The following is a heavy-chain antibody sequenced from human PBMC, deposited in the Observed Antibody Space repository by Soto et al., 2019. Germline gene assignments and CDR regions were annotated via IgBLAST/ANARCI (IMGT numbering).Heavy chain of an antibody. Sequence: QVQLVQSGAEVKKPGASVKVSCKASGYTFTGYYMHWVRQAPGQGLEWMGWNNPNSGGTNYAQKFQGRVTMTRDASISTAYMELSRLRSDDTAVYYCARDSPGGSGDYGMDVWGQGTTVTVSS. CDR3: ARDSPGGSGDYGMDV. J-gene: IGHJ6*02. V-gene: IGHV1-2*02. CDR2: NNPNSGGT. D-gene: IGHD3-10*01. CDR1: GYTFTGYY.